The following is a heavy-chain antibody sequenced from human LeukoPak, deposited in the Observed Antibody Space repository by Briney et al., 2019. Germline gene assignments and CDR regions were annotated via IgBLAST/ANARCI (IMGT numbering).Heavy chain of an antibody. J-gene: IGHJ4*02. V-gene: IGHV1-18*01. CDR3: ARDLIPIYYYDSSGYYPGVY. CDR1: GYTFTSYG. D-gene: IGHD3-22*01. Sequence: ASVKVSCKASGYTFTSYGISWVRQAPGQGLEWMGWISAYNGNTNYAQKLQGRVTMTTDTSTSTAYMERRSMRSDDTAVYYCARDLIPIYYYDSSGYYPGVYWGQGTLVTVSS. CDR2: ISAYNGNT.